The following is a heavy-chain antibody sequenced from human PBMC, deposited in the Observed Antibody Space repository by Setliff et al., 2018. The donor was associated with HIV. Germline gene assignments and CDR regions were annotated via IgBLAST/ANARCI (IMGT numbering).Heavy chain of an antibody. CDR2: IYTSGST. D-gene: IGHD3-9*01. CDR1: GGSISSGSYY. CDR3: ARTDWARTSYYYYYGMNV. Sequence: SETLSLTCTVSGGSISSGSYYWSWIRQPAGKGLEWIGHIYTSGSTNYNPSLESRVTISVDTSKNQFSLKLSSVTAADTAVYYCARTDWARTSYYYYYGMNVWGQGTTVTVSS. V-gene: IGHV4-61*09. J-gene: IGHJ6*02.